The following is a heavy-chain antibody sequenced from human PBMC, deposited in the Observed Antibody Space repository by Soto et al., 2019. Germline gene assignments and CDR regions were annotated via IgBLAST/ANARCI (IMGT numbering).Heavy chain of an antibody. CDR3: AGGIAVAGPGDWFDP. D-gene: IGHD6-19*01. V-gene: IGHV1-2*02. J-gene: IGHJ5*02. CDR2: INPNSGVT. Sequence: GASVKVSCKASGYTFTGYHMHWVRQAPGQGLEWMGWINPNSGVTLYAQKFQGRVIMTRETSITTAYMELSRLTSDDTAVYYCAGGIAVAGPGDWFDPWGPGTLVTVSS. CDR1: GYTFTGYH.